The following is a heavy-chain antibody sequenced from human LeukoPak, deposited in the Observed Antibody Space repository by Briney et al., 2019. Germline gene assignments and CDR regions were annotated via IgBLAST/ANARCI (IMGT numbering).Heavy chain of an antibody. CDR2: ISSSSSYI. J-gene: IGHJ4*02. D-gene: IGHD3-22*01. Sequence: PGGSLRLSCAASGFTFSSYSMNWVRQAPGKGLEWVSSISSSSSYIYYADSVKGRFTISRDNAKNSLYLQMNSLRAEDTAVYYCARDDTMIVVVNGVDYWGQGTLVTVSS. V-gene: IGHV3-21*01. CDR1: GFTFSSYS. CDR3: ARDDTMIVVVNGVDY.